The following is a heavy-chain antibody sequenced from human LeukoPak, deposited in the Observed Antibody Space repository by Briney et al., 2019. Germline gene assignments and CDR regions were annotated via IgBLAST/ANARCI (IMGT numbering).Heavy chain of an antibody. CDR2: ISGSGGST. CDR1: GFTFSSYA. J-gene: IGHJ2*01. CDR3: ATDRIAAAVFDL. V-gene: IGHV3-23*01. D-gene: IGHD6-13*01. Sequence: PGGSLRLSCAASGFTFSSYAMSWVRQAPGKGLEWVSAISGSGGSTYYADSVKGRFTISRDNSKNTLYLQMNSLRAEDTAVYYRATDRIAAAVFDLWGRGTLVTVSS.